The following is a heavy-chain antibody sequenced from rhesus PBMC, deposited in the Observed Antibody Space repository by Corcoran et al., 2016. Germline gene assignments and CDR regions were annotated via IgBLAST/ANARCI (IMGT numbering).Heavy chain of an antibody. CDR3: ARESTGVIVIDY. CDR1: AGSISDYYY. CDR2: IYGNSAST. V-gene: IGHV4S9*01. Sequence: QVQLQESGPGLVKPSETLSLTCAVSAGSISDYYYCNWIRPPPGKGLEWIGNIYGNSASTYYNPSLKSRVTISKDTSKNQFFLKLSSVTAADTAVYYCARESTGVIVIDYWGQGVLVTVSS. D-gene: IGHD3-34*01. J-gene: IGHJ4*01.